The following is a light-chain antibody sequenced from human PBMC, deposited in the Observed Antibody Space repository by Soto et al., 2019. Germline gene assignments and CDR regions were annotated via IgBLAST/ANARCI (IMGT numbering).Light chain of an antibody. V-gene: IGKV1-6*01. Sequence: AIQMTQSPSSLSASVGDRVTITCRASQVIRNDLGWYQQKPGKAPKLLIYGASNLQSGVPSRFSGSGSGTDFTLTITSLQPEDFAPYYCLPDHNYPWTFGQGTKVDIK. CDR1: QVIRND. CDR2: GAS. CDR3: LPDHNYPWT. J-gene: IGKJ1*01.